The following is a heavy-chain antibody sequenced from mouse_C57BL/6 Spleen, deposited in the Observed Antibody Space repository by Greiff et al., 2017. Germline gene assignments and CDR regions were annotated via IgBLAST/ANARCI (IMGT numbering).Heavy chain of an antibody. V-gene: IGHV5-4*03. CDR2: ISDGGSYT. J-gene: IGHJ2*01. CDR3: AIGYFDY. CDR1: GFTFSSYA. Sequence: EVKLVESGGGLVKPGGSLKLSCAASGFTFSSYAMSWVRQTPEKRLEWVATISDGGSYTNYPDNVKGRYPFPRDNAKNNLYLQMRHLKSEDTAIYYCAIGYFDYWGQGTTLTVSS.